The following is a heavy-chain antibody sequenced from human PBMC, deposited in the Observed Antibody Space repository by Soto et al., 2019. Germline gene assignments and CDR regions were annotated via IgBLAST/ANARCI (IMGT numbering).Heavy chain of an antibody. CDR2: ISSRSTNI. CDR3: AKFTEPGYSSIWYYFEY. V-gene: IGHV3-21*06. J-gene: IGHJ4*02. D-gene: IGHD6-19*01. CDR1: GFTFSVYS. Sequence: GGSLRLSCVGSGFTFSVYSMAWVRHAPGRGLEWVASISSRSTNIDYADSVKGRFTISRDNAKNLVSLQMSSLRGEDTALYYCAKFTEPGYSSIWYYFEYWGQGTTVTVSS.